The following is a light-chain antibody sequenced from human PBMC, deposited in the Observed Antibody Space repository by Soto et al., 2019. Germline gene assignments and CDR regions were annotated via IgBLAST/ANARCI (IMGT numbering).Light chain of an antibody. CDR2: AAS. J-gene: IGKJ4*01. CDR1: QSIRTH. V-gene: IGKV1-39*01. Sequence: DIQMTQSPSSLSASVGDRVTITCRASQSIRTHLNWYQHKPGEAPKVLIYAASSLQSGVPSRFSGSGSGTDFTLTISNLQPEDFATYSCQQSYSTPLTFGGGTKVEIK. CDR3: QQSYSTPLT.